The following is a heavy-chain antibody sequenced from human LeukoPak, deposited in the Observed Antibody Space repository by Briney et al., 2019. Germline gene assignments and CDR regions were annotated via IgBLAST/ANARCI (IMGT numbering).Heavy chain of an antibody. V-gene: IGHV3-74*01. D-gene: IGHD2/OR15-2a*01. CDR3: ASSPSREYGAEFDY. Sequence: GGSLRLSCAASGFTFSSYWMHWVRQAPGKGLVWVSRINSDGSSTSYADSVKGRFTIPRDNAKNTLYLQMNSLRAEDTAVYYCASSPSREYGAEFDYWGQGTLVTVSS. CDR1: GFTFSSYW. CDR2: INSDGSST. J-gene: IGHJ4*02.